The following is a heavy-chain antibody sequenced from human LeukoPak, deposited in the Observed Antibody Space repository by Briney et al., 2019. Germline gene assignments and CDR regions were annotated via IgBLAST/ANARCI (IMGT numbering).Heavy chain of an antibody. CDR3: ARGITMMIVAPGC. J-gene: IGHJ4*02. V-gene: IGHV3-53*01. CDR1: GFTVNNNY. Sequence: GGSLRLSCAASGFTVNNNYMTWVRQAPGKGLEWVSVLYSNSITYYADSVKGRFTISRDSSKNTLYLQMNSLRAEDTAVYYCARGITMMIVAPGCWGQGTLVTVSS. CDR2: LYSNSIT. D-gene: IGHD3-22*01.